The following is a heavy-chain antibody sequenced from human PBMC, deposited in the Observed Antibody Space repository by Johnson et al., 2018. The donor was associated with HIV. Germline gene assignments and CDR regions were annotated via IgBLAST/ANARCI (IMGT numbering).Heavy chain of an antibody. V-gene: IGHV3-30*04. J-gene: IGHJ3*02. Sequence: VQLVESGGGMVQPGRSLRLSCAPSGFTFDSYAMHWVRQVPGKGLEWVAVISYDGTNKYFADSVKGRFTIPRDNSKNMLYLQRNSLRAEDSATSYCARGSHCSGDWCSPRTFDIWGHGTMVTVSS. CDR2: ISYDGTNK. D-gene: IGHD2-21*02. CDR1: GFTFDSYA. CDR3: ARGSHCSGDWCSPRTFDI.